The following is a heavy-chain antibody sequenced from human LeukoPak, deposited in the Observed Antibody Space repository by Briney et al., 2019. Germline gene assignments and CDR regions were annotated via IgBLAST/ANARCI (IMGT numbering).Heavy chain of an antibody. CDR1: GGTFSSYA. Sequence: ASVKVSCKASGGTFSSYAISWVRQAPGQGLEWMGRIIPILGIANYAQKFQGRVTITADKSTSTAYMELSSLRSVDTAVYYCATRRMSYYYDSSGYYSPFDYWGQGTLVTVSS. CDR3: ATRRMSYYYDSSGYYSPFDY. CDR2: IIPILGIA. D-gene: IGHD3-22*01. J-gene: IGHJ4*02. V-gene: IGHV1-69*04.